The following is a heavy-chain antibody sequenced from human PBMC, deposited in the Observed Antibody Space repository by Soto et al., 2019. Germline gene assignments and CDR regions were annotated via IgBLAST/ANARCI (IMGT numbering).Heavy chain of an antibody. CDR2: ISSSGSTI. CDR3: ASGDGAIVVVPAAPFDC. D-gene: IGHD2-2*01. CDR1: GFTFSSYE. Sequence: EVQLVESGGGLVQPGGALRLSCAASGFTFSSYEMNWVRQAPGKGLEWVSYISSSGSTIYYAHSVKRRFTISRDNAKNSLCLQMNSLRAEDTAVYYCASGDGAIVVVPAAPFDCWGQGTLVTVSS. J-gene: IGHJ4*02. V-gene: IGHV3-48*03.